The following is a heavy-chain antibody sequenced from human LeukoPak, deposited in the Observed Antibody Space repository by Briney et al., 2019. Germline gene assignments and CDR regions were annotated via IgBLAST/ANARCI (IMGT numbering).Heavy chain of an antibody. D-gene: IGHD2-15*01. Sequence: GGSLRLSCAASGFTFSSYGMHWVRQAPGTGLEWVAVISYDGSNKYYADSVKGRFTISRDNSKNTLYLQMNSLRAEDTAVYYCAKEGRYCSGGSCYSGYYFDYWGQGTLVTVSS. CDR1: GFTFSSYG. CDR3: AKEGRYCSGGSCYSGYYFDY. CDR2: ISYDGSNK. V-gene: IGHV3-30*18. J-gene: IGHJ4*02.